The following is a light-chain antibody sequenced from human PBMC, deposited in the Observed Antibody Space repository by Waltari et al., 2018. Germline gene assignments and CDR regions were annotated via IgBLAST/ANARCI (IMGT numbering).Light chain of an antibody. CDR2: WAS. CDR1: QSVVHTNNTNN. Sequence: DIVVTQSPDSLAVSLGEGATINCKSIQSVVHTNNTNNLAWYHQTPGQPPKLLSYWASTRAYGVPGRFSGSESGTDFTLTISSLQAEEVAVYYCQQYYSAPNTFGQGTKLEI. CDR3: QQYYSAPNT. V-gene: IGKV4-1*01. J-gene: IGKJ2*01.